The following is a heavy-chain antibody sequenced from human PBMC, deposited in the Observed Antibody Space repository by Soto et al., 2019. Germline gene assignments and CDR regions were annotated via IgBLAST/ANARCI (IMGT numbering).Heavy chain of an antibody. CDR1: GYTFSNEA. D-gene: IGHD1-1*01. V-gene: IGHV1-18*01. J-gene: IGHJ4*02. Sequence: QVQLVQSGAEVKKPGTSLKVSCKASGYTFSNEAITWVRQAPGQGLEWMGWVSAYNGNTNSAQKFKGRVTMTTDTSTSTPYMAVRSLRYSDTALYFCAIASRYYWNYTVYWCQGTPVTVSS. CDR2: VSAYNGNT. CDR3: AIASRYYWNYTVY.